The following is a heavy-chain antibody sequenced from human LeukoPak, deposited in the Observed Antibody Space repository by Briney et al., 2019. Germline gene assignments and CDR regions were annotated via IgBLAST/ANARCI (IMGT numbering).Heavy chain of an antibody. D-gene: IGHD5-18*01. V-gene: IGHV3-30*10. Sequence: PGGSLRLSCAASGFTFSSYAMHWVRQAPGKGLEWVAVISYDGSNIYFRDSVKGRFSISRDNSKNTLYLQVSSLGAEDTAVYYCARDGGIDSLMDTTMVGHFDYWGQGTLVTVSS. CDR2: ISYDGSNI. CDR1: GFTFSSYA. J-gene: IGHJ4*02. CDR3: ARDGGIDSLMDTTMVGHFDY.